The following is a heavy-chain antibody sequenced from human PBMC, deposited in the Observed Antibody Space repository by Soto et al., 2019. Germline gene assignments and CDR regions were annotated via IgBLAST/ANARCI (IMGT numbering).Heavy chain of an antibody. D-gene: IGHD3-10*01. V-gene: IGHV4-30-4*01. CDR1: GGSITSGAYY. J-gene: IGHJ4*02. CDR2: IYYSGST. Sequence: SETLSLTCTVSGGSITSGAYYWSWIRQPPGKGLEWIGYIYYSGSTYYNPSLKSRVTISVDTSKNQFSLKLSSVTAADTAVYYCARSYGSGSYYNDYWGQGTLVTVSS. CDR3: ARSYGSGSYYNDY.